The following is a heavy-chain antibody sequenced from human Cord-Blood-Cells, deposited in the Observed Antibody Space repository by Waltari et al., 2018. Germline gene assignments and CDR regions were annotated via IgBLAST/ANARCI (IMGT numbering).Heavy chain of an antibody. Sequence: QVQLVQSGAEVKKPGASVKVSCKASGYTFTGYYMHWVRQAPGQGLEWMGWINPNSGGPNYAQKFQGRVTMTRDTSISTAYMELSRLRSDDTAVYYCARADIAAAGPVNFDYWGQGTLVTVSS. CDR1: GYTFTGYY. CDR2: INPNSGGP. V-gene: IGHV1-2*02. J-gene: IGHJ4*02. CDR3: ARADIAAAGPVNFDY. D-gene: IGHD6-13*01.